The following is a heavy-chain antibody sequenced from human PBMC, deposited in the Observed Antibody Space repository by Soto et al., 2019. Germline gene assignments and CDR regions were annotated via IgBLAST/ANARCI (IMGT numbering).Heavy chain of an antibody. V-gene: IGHV4-30-4*01. D-gene: IGHD4-17*01. CDR1: GGSISSGDYY. CDR2: IYYNGNT. J-gene: IGHJ3*01. CDR3: ARARLRAVYAFDF. Sequence: SETLSLTCTVSGGSISSGDYYWSWIRQPPGKGLEWIGYIYYNGNTYFSPSLKSRLTISIDTSKNQFSLKPSSVTAADTAMYYCARARLRAVYAFDFWGQGTMVTVSS.